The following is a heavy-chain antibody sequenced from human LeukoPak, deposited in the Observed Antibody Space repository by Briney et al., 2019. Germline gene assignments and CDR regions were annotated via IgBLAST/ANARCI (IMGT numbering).Heavy chain of an antibody. D-gene: IGHD4-23*01. J-gene: IGHJ2*01. CDR3: ARGLNDYGGDWYFDL. Sequence: PGGSLRLSCAASGFTFSSYSMNWVRQAPGKGLEWVSSISSSSSYIYYADSVEGRFTISRDNSKNTLYLQMNSLRAEDTAVYYCARGLNDYGGDWYFDLWGRGTLVTVSS. CDR2: ISSSSSYI. CDR1: GFTFSSYS. V-gene: IGHV3-21*04.